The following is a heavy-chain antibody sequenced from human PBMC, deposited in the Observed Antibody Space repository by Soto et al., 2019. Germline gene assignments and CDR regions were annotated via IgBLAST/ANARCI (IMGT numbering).Heavy chain of an antibody. CDR2: ISYDGSNK. J-gene: IGHJ6*02. V-gene: IGHV3-30-3*01. CDR3: ARGSISTSCYGNYYYYGMDV. D-gene: IGHD2-2*01. CDR1: GFTFSSYA. Sequence: QVQLVESGGGVVQPGRSLRLSCAASGFTFSSYAMHWVRQAPGKGLEWVAVISYDGSNKYYADSVKGRFTISRDNSKNTLYLQMNSLRAEDTAVYYCARGSISTSCYGNYYYYGMDVWGQGTTVTVSS.